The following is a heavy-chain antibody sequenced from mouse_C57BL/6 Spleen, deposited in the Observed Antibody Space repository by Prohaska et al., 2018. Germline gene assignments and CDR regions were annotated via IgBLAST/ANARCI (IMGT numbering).Heavy chain of an antibody. CDR2: IDPSDSYT. CDR3: AGRAMDY. CDR1: GYTFTSYW. J-gene: IGHJ4*01. V-gene: IGHV1-69*01. Sequence: QVQLQQPGAELVMPGASVKLSCKASGYTFTSYWMHWVKQRPGQGLEWIGEIDPSDSYTNYNQKFKGKATLTVDKSSSTAYMQLSSLTSEDSAVYYCAGRAMDYWGQGTSVTVSS.